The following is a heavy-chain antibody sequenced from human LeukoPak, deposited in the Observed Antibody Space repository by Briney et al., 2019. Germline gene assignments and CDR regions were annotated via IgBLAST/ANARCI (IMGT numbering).Heavy chain of an antibody. D-gene: IGHD3-10*01. CDR3: ARGPSGEFDY. CDR2: IKQDGSEK. CDR1: EFTFSSYW. V-gene: IGHV3-7*03. J-gene: IGHJ4*02. Sequence: PGGSLRLSRAASEFTFSSYWMSWVRQAPGKGLEWVANIKQDGSEKYFVDSVKGRFTISRDNAKNSLYLQMNSLRAEDTAVYYCARGPSGEFDYWGQGTLVTVSS.